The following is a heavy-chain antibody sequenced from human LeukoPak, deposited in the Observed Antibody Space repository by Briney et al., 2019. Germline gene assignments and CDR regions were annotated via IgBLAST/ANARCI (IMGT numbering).Heavy chain of an antibody. V-gene: IGHV4-31*03. CDR1: GGSISSGGYY. J-gene: IGHJ5*02. Sequence: SETLSLTCTVSGGSISSGGYYWSWIRQHPGKGLEWIGYIYYSGSTYYNPSLKSRVTISVDTSKNQFSLKLSSVTAADTAVYYCASFTATVTTRWFDPWGQGTLVTVSS. CDR3: ASFTATVTTRWFDP. CDR2: IYYSGST. D-gene: IGHD4-17*01.